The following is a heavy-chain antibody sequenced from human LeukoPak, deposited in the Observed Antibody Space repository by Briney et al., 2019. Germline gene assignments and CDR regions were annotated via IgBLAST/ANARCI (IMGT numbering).Heavy chain of an antibody. J-gene: IGHJ4*02. D-gene: IGHD3-22*01. Sequence: PGGSLRLSCAASGFTFSSYNMNWVRQAPGKGLEWVSSISSSSSYIYYADSVKGRFTISRDNAKNSLYLQMNSLRAEDTAVYYCARVYYYDSSGYYPIDYWGQGTLVTVSS. V-gene: IGHV3-21*01. CDR3: ARVYYYDSSGYYPIDY. CDR1: GFTFSSYN. CDR2: ISSSSSYI.